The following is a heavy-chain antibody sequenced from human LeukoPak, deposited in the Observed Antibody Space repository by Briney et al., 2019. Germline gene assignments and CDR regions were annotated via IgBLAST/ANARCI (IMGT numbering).Heavy chain of an antibody. J-gene: IGHJ4*02. V-gene: IGHV4-59*01. CDR3: ARDGSYGGLDY. Sequence: SETLSLTCTVSGGSISSYYWSWIRQPPGKGLEWIGYIYYSGSTNYNPSLKSRVTISVDTSKYQFSLKLSSVTAGDTAVYYCARDGSYGGLDYWGQGTLVTVSS. CDR1: GGSISSYY. CDR2: IYYSGST. D-gene: IGHD1-26*01.